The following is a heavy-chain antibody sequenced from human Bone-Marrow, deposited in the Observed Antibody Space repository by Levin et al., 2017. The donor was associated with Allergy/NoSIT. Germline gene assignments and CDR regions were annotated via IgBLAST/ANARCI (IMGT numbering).Heavy chain of an antibody. CDR1: GLSFSNYW. V-gene: IGHV3-74*01. CDR2: INDDGTTV. J-gene: IGHJ4*02. Sequence: GGSLRLSCTVSGLSFSNYWMHWVRQVPGEGLVWVSRINDDGTTVDYADSVRGRFTISRDNAKSTVFLQMNSLTVDDTAIYYCASLYDFWGQGTRVTVSS. CDR3: ASLYDF.